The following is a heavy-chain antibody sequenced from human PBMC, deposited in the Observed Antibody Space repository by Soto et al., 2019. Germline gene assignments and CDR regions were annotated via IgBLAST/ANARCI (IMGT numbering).Heavy chain of an antibody. V-gene: IGHV3-23*01. CDR1: GFTFSSYA. J-gene: IGHJ1*01. D-gene: IGHD3-22*01. CDR3: AKDEYYYDSSGYKIFQH. CDR2: ISGSGGST. Sequence: GGSLRLSCAASGFTFSSYAMSWVRQAPGKGLEWVSAISGSGGSTYYADSVKGRFTISRDNSKNTLYMQMNSLRAEDTAVYYCAKDEYYYDSSGYKIFQHWGQGTLVTVSS.